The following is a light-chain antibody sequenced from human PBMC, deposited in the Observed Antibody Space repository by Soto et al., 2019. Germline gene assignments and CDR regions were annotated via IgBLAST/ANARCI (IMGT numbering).Light chain of an antibody. CDR1: SSNIGAGYD. Sequence: QSVLTQPPSVSGAPGQRVTISCTGSSSNIGAGYDVHWYQQLPGTAPKLLIYGHSNRPSGVPDRFSGSKSGTSASLAITGLLAEDEADYSCQSYDSSLSGDVVFGGGTKVTVL. CDR3: QSYDSSLSGDVV. J-gene: IGLJ2*01. V-gene: IGLV1-40*01. CDR2: GHS.